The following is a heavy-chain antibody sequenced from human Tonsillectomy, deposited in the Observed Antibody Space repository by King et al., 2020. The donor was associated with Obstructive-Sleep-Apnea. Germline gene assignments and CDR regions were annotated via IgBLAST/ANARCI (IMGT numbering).Heavy chain of an antibody. D-gene: IGHD6-13*01. Sequence: VQLVESGGGLVKPGGSLRLSCAASGFTFSNAWMSWVRQAPGKGLEWVGLIKSKSYGGTTDYAAPVKGRFTISRDDSKNTLFLQMNSLKTEDTAVYYCTTHRSSWYRPPPCGEWGQGTLVTVSS. J-gene: IGHJ4*02. CDR2: IKSKSYGGTT. V-gene: IGHV3-15*01. CDR1: GFTFSNAW. CDR3: TTHRSSWYRPPPCGE.